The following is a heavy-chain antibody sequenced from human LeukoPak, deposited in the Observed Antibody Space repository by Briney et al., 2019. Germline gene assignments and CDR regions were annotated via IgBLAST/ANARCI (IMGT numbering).Heavy chain of an antibody. CDR2: ISYDGSNK. CDR3: AKDFGKYSKTGMYYFDY. J-gene: IGHJ4*02. CDR1: GFTFSSYG. D-gene: IGHD4-11*01. Sequence: PGRSLRLSCAASGFTFSSYGMHWGRQAPGKGLEWVAVISYDGSNKYYADSVKGRFTISRDNSKNTLYLQMNSLRAEDTAVYYCAKDFGKYSKTGMYYFDYWGQGTLVTVSS. V-gene: IGHV3-30*18.